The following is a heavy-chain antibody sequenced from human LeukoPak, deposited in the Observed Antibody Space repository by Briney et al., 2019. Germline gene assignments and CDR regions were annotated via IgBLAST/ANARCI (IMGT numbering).Heavy chain of an antibody. D-gene: IGHD1-26*01. CDR2: ISSSHSTI. CDR3: ARVSGSSLTHYFDY. V-gene: IGHV3-48*04. J-gene: IGHJ4*02. Sequence: PGGSLRLSCAASGFTFSSYSMNWVRQAPGKGLEWVSYISSSHSTIYYADSVKGRFTISRDNAKNSLYLQINTLRAEDTAVYYCARVSGSSLTHYFDYWGQGSLVTVSS. CDR1: GFTFSSYS.